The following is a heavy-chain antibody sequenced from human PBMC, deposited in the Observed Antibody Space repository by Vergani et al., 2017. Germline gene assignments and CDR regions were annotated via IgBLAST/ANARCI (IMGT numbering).Heavy chain of an antibody. V-gene: IGHV3-9*02. CDR3: AKHFRGWGIDY. D-gene: IGHD3-16*01. CDR1: GFTSAGYA. CDR2: ISWNSNSI. J-gene: IGHJ4*02. Sequence: EVQLEESGGGLVLPGRSLRLSCVASGFTSAGYAMHWVRQAPGKGLEWVSGISWNSNSIGYADSVKGRFTISRDNAKNSLYLQMNSLRAEDTALYYCAKHFRGWGIDYWGQGTQVIVSS.